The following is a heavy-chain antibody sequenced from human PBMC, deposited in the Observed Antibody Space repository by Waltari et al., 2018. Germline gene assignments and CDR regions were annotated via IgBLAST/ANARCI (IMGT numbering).Heavy chain of an antibody. D-gene: IGHD3-22*01. J-gene: IGHJ5*02. CDR2: ISSSSSYR. CDR1: GFTFSSYS. CDR3: ARGVSYYYDSSGPIDP. Sequence: EVQLVESGGGLVKPGGSLRLSCAASGFTFSSYSMNWVRQAPGKGLEWVSSISSSSSYRYYAASVKGRFTISRDNAKNSLYLQMNSLRAEDTAVYYCARGVSYYYDSSGPIDPWGQGTLVTVSS. V-gene: IGHV3-21*01.